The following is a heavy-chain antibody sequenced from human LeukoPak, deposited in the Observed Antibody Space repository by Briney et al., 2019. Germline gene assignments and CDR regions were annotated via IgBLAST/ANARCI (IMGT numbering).Heavy chain of an antibody. Sequence: SETLSLTCTVSGGSISSSSYYWGWIRQPPGKGLEWIGSIYYSGSTYYNPSLKSRVTISVDTSKNQFSLKLSSVTAADTAVYYCARHEDIARHNVDYWGQGTLVTVSS. CDR2: IYYSGST. J-gene: IGHJ4*02. CDR3: ARHEDIARHNVDY. CDR1: GGSISSSSYY. D-gene: IGHD5-12*01. V-gene: IGHV4-39*01.